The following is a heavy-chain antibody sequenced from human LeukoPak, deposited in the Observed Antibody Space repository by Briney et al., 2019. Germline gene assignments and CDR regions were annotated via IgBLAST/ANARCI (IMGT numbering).Heavy chain of an antibody. J-gene: IGHJ4*02. D-gene: IGHD6-13*01. CDR3: ARYGSSSSFDY. Sequence: GGFLRLSCAASGFTFSSYSMTWVRQAPGKGLEWLSSISSGSCIYYADSVKGGFTISRNNAKNSLYLQMNSLRAEDTAVYYCARYGSSSSFDYWGQGTLVTVSS. V-gene: IGHV3-21*01. CDR2: ISSGSCI. CDR1: GFTFSSYS.